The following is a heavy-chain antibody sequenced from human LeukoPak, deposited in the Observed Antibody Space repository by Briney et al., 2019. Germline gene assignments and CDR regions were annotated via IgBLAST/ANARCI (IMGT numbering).Heavy chain of an antibody. D-gene: IGHD3-10*02. CDR1: GFNFNNYN. J-gene: IGHJ6*04. CDR2: ITLSSSTT. Sequence: GGSLRLSCAASGFNFNNYNMNWVRQAPGKGLEWVSYITLSSSTTYYADSVKGRFTISRDSAKNSLYLQMNSLRAEDTAVYYCAELGITMIGGVWGKGTTVTISS. CDR3: AELGITMIGGV. V-gene: IGHV3-48*04.